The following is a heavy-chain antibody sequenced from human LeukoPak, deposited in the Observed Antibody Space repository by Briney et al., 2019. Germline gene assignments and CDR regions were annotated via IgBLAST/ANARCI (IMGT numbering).Heavy chain of an antibody. CDR3: ASGTGYCSSTSCYTSAFDP. CDR2: IYYSGST. Sequence: SETLSLTCTVSGGSISSSSYYWGWIRQPPGKGLEWIGSIYYSGSTYYNPSLKSRVTISVDTSKNQFSLKLSSVTAADTAVYYCASGTGYCSSTSCYTSAFDPWGQGTLVTVSS. D-gene: IGHD2-2*02. V-gene: IGHV4-39*01. J-gene: IGHJ5*02. CDR1: GGSISSSSYY.